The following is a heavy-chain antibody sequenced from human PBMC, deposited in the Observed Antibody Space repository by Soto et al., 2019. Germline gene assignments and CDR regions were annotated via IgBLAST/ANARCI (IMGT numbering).Heavy chain of an antibody. CDR1: GFTFGDYA. V-gene: IGHV3-49*03. CDR2: IRSKAYGGTT. J-gene: IGHJ3*02. Sequence: GGSLRLSCTASGFTFGDYAMSWFRQAPGKGLEWVGFIRSKAYGGTTEYAASVKGRFTISRDDSKSIAYLQMNSLKTEDTAVYYCTRVRGFLEWYSHNAFDIWGQGTMVTVSS. D-gene: IGHD3-3*01. CDR3: TRVRGFLEWYSHNAFDI.